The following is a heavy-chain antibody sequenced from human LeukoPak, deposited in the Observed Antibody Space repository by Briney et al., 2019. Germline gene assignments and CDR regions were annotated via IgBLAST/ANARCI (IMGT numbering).Heavy chain of an antibody. J-gene: IGHJ3*01. D-gene: IGHD6-19*01. CDR2: ISYNGSHK. Sequence: GRSLRLSCAASGFAFSTFAMHWVRQAPGKGLEWVGVISYNGSHKYITDSVKGRFTISRDNSKKTVYLQITGLRADDTAKYYCARRIIAVAXGALDLWGQGTQVTVSS. CDR3: ARRIIAVAXGALDL. CDR1: GFAFSTFA. V-gene: IGHV3-30*03.